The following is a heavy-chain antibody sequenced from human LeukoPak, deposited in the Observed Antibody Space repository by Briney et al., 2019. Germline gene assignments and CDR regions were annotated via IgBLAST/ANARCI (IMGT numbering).Heavy chain of an antibody. CDR2: ISSSSSYI. J-gene: IGHJ4*02. D-gene: IGHD3-22*01. Sequence: PGGSLRLSCAVSGFTVSGDYMSWVRQAPGKGLEWVSSISSSSSYIYYADSVKGRFTISRDNAKNSLYLQMNSLRAEDTAVYYCAREYYYDSSGYYGYWGQGILVTVSS. CDR1: GFTVSGDY. CDR3: AREYYYDSSGYYGY. V-gene: IGHV3-21*01.